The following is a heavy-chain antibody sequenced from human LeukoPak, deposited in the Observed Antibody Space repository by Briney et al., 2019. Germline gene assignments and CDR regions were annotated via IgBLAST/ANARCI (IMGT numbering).Heavy chain of an antibody. D-gene: IGHD2-2*01. CDR1: GFTFSSYG. CDR2: ISYDGSNE. Sequence: GGSLRLSCAASGFTFSSYGMHWVRQAPGKGLEWVAVISYDGSNENYADSVKGRFTISRDNSKNTLYLQMHSLRAEDTAVYYCARESVPAAIADYWGQGTLVTVSS. CDR3: ARESVPAAIADY. V-gene: IGHV3-30*03. J-gene: IGHJ4*02.